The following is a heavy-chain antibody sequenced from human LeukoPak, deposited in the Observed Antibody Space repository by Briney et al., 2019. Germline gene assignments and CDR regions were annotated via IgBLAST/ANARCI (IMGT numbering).Heavy chain of an antibody. CDR1: GFTFSSYW. J-gene: IGHJ1*01. V-gene: IGHV3-74*01. CDR2: IKSDGKT. Sequence: GGSLRLSCAASGFTFSSYWMHWVRQAPGKGLVWVSRIKSDGKTNYADSVKGRFTISRDNAKNTVSLQMDSLRAEDTGVYYCARAPSEIGGYYPEYFRHWGQGTLVTVSS. D-gene: IGHD3-22*01. CDR3: ARAPSEIGGYYPEYFRH.